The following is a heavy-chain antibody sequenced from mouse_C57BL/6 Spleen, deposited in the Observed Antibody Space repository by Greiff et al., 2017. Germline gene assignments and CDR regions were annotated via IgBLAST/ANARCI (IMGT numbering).Heavy chain of an antibody. CDR2: IYPGDGDT. Sequence: QVQLQQSGAELVKPGASVKISCKASGYAFSSYWMNWVKQRPGKGLEWIGQIYPGDGDTNYNGKFKGKATLTADKSSSTAYMQLSSLTSEDSAVYFCARREVVAPNYYAMDYWGQGTSVTVSS. CDR3: ARREVVAPNYYAMDY. D-gene: IGHD1-1*01. V-gene: IGHV1-80*01. CDR1: GYAFSSYW. J-gene: IGHJ4*01.